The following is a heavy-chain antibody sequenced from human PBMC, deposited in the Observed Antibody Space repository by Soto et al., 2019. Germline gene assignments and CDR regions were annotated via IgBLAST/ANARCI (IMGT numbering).Heavy chain of an antibody. V-gene: IGHV1-69*13. D-gene: IGHD2-15*01. Sequence: AVKVSCKASGGTFSSYAISWVRQAPGQGLEWIGGIISIFGTANYAQKFQGRVTITADESTSTAYMELSSLRSEDTAVYYCARDRGLKNIVVVVAATRSHAFDIWGQGTMVTVSS. CDR3: ARDRGLKNIVVVVAATRSHAFDI. CDR1: GGTFSSYA. J-gene: IGHJ3*02. CDR2: IISIFGTA.